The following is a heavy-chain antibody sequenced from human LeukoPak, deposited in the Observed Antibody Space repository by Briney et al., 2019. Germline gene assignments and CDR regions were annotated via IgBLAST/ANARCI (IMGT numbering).Heavy chain of an antibody. D-gene: IGHD5-24*01. Sequence: GASVKVSCKASGYTFTGYNMQWLRQAPGQGLEWMGWITPSGATNYPQKFQGRVAITRDTSITTAYMDLSRLTSDDTAVYYCARDRYGDGFAHFDYWGQGAMVTVSS. CDR3: ARDRYGDGFAHFDY. CDR1: GYTFTGYN. CDR2: ITPSGAT. J-gene: IGHJ4*02. V-gene: IGHV1-2*02.